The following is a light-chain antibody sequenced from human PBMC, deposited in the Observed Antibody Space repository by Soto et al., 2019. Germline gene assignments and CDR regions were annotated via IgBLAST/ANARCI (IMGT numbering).Light chain of an antibody. J-gene: IGKJ1*01. CDR3: HPCSNWPGT. Sequence: EIVMTQSPATLSVSPGERATLSCRASQDISTNLAWYQQKPGQAPRLLIYGASTRATGIPARFSGSGSGTDVTLTISSLEPEDFAVFHCHPCSNWPGTFGQGTKVDIK. CDR1: QDISTN. V-gene: IGKV3-15*01. CDR2: GAS.